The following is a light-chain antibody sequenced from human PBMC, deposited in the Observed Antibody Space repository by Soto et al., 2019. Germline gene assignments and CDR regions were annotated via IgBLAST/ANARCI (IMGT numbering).Light chain of an antibody. Sequence: DIHMTQSPSPLSASVGDRVTITCRASQRISSYLNWYQQKPGKAPKLLIYAASSLPSEVPSRFSGSGSGTDFTLTVSSLQPEDFATYYCQQSYSTLTWTFGPGTKVEIK. CDR3: QQSYSTLTWT. V-gene: IGKV1-39*01. J-gene: IGKJ1*01. CDR2: AAS. CDR1: QRISSY.